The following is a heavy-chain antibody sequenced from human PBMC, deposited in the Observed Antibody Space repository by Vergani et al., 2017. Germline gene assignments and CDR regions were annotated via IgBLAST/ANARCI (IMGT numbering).Heavy chain of an antibody. CDR2: IKRDGTET. CDR3: ARISGGSAPYLHY. J-gene: IGHJ1*01. D-gene: IGHD2-15*01. CDR1: GFTSGDYY. V-gene: IGHV3-7*01. Sequence: EVHLEESGGGLVQPGGSLRLSCAASGFTSGDYYMAWIRLAPGKGLDWVASIKRDGTETFYVDSVKGRFTISRDNATTTLYLQMNSLRDEDRGVYYCARISGGSAPYLHYWGQGTLVTVAS.